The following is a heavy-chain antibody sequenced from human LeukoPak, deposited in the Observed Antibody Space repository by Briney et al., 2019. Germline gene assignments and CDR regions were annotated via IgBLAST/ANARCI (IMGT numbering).Heavy chain of an antibody. D-gene: IGHD2-15*01. CDR2: INPSGSYT. V-gene: IGHV1-46*01. CDR3: ARDNSGGSTWWFDP. J-gene: IGHJ5*02. Sequence: ASVKVSCKASGYTFTSYAMNWERQAPGQGLEWMGIINPSGSYTSYAQKFQGRVTMTRDTSTSTVYMELSSLRSEDTAVYYCARDNSGGSTWWFDPWGQGTLVTVSS. CDR1: GYTFTSYA.